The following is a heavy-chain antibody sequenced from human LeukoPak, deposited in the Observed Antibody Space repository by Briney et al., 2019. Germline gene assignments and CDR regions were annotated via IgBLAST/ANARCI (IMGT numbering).Heavy chain of an antibody. D-gene: IGHD6-13*01. CDR1: GFTFSTYW. V-gene: IGHV3-7*04. CDR2: IKQDGTEQ. Sequence: GGSLRLSCVASGFTFSTYWMSWVRQVPGKGLEWVAIIKQDGTEQYYVDSVKGRFTISRDNAMNSLYLQLNSLRPEDTAVYYCARDREGSSWYDYWGQGTLVTVSS. J-gene: IGHJ4*02. CDR3: ARDREGSSWYDY.